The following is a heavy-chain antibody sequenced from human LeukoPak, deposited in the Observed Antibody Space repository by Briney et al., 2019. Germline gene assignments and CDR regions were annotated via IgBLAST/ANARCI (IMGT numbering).Heavy chain of an antibody. CDR3: ARGHSSGNQYDAFDM. CDR2: INADGGST. J-gene: IGHJ3*02. V-gene: IGHV3-74*01. CDR1: GLTFSVYW. Sequence: GGSLRLSCEGSGLTFSVYWFHWVRQAPGEGLVWVSRINADGGSTVYADSVRGRFTISRDNAKNTVYLQMNSLSTEDTAVYYCARGHSSGNQYDAFDMWGQGTRVTASS. D-gene: IGHD3-22*01.